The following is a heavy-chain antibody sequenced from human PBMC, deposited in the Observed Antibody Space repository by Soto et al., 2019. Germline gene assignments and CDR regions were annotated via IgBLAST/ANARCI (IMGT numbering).Heavy chain of an antibody. CDR1: GFPFSNYA. CDR2: LRGSGVST. CDR3: AKIGFRFFYDSTGSYPFDS. V-gene: IGHV3-23*01. Sequence: GGSLRLSCVASGFPFSNYAMTWVRQAPGKGLEWVSGLRGSGVSTYYADSVMGRFTISRDNAKNTVYLQMNSLRAEDTAVYYWAKIGFRFFYDSTGSYPFDSWGKEILATAS. D-gene: IGHD3-22*01. J-gene: IGHJ4*02.